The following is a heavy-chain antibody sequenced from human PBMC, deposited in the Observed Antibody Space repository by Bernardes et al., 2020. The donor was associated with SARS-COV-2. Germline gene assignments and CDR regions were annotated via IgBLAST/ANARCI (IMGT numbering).Heavy chain of an antibody. CDR3: ARGPTGGSGSYSLDF. Sequence: ASVNVSCEASGYTFTYISYYMHWVRQAPGQPPEWMRWIYLPDAKTNYAQKFQGRVSLTSDTSINIAFMELTGLTPCDTAVYYCARGPTGGSGSYSLDFWGQGTLIPVSS. D-gene: IGHD3-10*01. J-gene: IGHJ4*01. CDR2: IYLPDAKT. V-gene: IGHV1-2*02. CDR1: GYTFTYISYY.